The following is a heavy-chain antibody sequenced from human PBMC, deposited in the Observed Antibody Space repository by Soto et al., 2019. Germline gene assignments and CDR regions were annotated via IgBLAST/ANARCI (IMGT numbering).Heavy chain of an antibody. CDR3: ARGVTTVTPNFDY. CDR1: GGTFSIYA. D-gene: IGHD4-17*01. J-gene: IGHJ4*02. V-gene: IGHV1-69*13. Sequence: GASVKVSCKASGGTFSIYAISWVRQAPGQGLEWMGGIIPIFGTANYAQKFQGRVTITADESTSTAYMELSSLRSEDTAVYYCARGVTTVTPNFDYWGQGTLVTASS. CDR2: IIPIFGTA.